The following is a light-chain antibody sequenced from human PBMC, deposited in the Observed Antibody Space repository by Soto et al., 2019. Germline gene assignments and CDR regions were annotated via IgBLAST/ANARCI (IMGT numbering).Light chain of an antibody. Sequence: DIQLTQSPSFLSASVGDRVTIHCRASQCISSYLAWYQQKPGKAPKLLIYAASTLQSGVPSKFSGSGSGTEFTRTHSNLQPEDFGNYYCQQRNSYPITLGQGTLLEI. J-gene: IGKJ5*01. CDR2: AAS. CDR3: QQRNSYPIT. CDR1: QCISSY. V-gene: IGKV1-9*01.